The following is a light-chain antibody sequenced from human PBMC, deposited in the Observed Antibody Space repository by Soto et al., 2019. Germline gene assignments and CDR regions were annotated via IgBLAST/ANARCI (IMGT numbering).Light chain of an antibody. CDR2: DAS. V-gene: IGKV1-5*01. Sequence: DIQMTQSPSTLSASVGDRVTIACRASQSIGKLLAWYQRKPENAPKLLIYDASNLATGVPSRFSGSGSGTEFTLAINSLQPDDFATYYCQQYSTYPLAFGGGTRVEIK. CDR3: QQYSTYPLA. J-gene: IGKJ4*01. CDR1: QSIGKL.